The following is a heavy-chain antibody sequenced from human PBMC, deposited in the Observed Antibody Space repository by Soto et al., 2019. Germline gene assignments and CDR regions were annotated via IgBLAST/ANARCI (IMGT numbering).Heavy chain of an antibody. Sequence: QVQLVESGGGVVQSGRSLRLSCVASGFRLSSHAMYWVRQAPGKGLAWVSSSSYDGRNDYYPDSIKGRFTVSRDNLKNTVFLEMSSLRVEDTAVYYCARGRYCSSTRCYFTGMDVWGQGTTVTVSS. J-gene: IGHJ6*02. CDR2: SSYDGRND. D-gene: IGHD2-2*01. CDR3: ARGRYCSSTRCYFTGMDV. CDR1: GFRLSSHA. V-gene: IGHV3-30*04.